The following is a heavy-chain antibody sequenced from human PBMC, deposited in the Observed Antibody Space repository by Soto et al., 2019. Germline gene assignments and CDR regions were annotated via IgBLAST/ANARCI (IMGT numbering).Heavy chain of an antibody. D-gene: IGHD3-22*01. Sequence: PGGSLRLSCAASGFSFSSYWMSWVRQAPGKGLEWVANIKQDGSEKYYVDSVKGRFTISRDNAKNSLYLQMNSLRAEDTAVYYCARFYYDSSGYLTSPYYYYDGMDVWGQGTTVTV. CDR2: IKQDGSEK. V-gene: IGHV3-7*04. CDR1: GFSFSSYW. J-gene: IGHJ6*02. CDR3: ARFYYDSSGYLTSPYYYYDGMDV.